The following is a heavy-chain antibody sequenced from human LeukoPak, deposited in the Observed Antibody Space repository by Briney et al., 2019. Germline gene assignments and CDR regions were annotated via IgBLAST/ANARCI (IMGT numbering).Heavy chain of an antibody. Sequence: SETLSLTCAVYGGSFSGYYWSWIRQPPGKGLEWIGEINHSGSTNYNPSLKSRVTISVDTSKNQFSLKLSSVTAADTAVHYCARVSYDFWSGYYTFFDYWGQGTLVTVSS. CDR3: ARVSYDFWSGYYTFFDY. CDR2: INHSGST. D-gene: IGHD3-3*01. CDR1: GGSFSGYY. J-gene: IGHJ4*02. V-gene: IGHV4-34*01.